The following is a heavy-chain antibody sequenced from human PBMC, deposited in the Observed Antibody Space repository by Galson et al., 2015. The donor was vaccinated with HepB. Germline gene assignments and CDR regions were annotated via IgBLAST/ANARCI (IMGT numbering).Heavy chain of an antibody. D-gene: IGHD5-12*01. J-gene: IGHJ4*02. Sequence: SVKVSCKASGYSFTSFGISWVRQAPGQGLEWMGWISGYNGNTNYAQKVQGRVTMTTDTSTGTAYMELRSLRSDDTAVYYCVRDLGEMVAMIFFDYWGQGTLVTVSS. CDR1: GYSFTSFG. V-gene: IGHV1-18*01. CDR2: ISGYNGNT. CDR3: VRDLGEMVAMIFFDY.